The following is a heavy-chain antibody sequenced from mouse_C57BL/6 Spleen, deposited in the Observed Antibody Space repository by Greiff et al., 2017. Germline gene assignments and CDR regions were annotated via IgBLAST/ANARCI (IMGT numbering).Heavy chain of an antibody. D-gene: IGHD1-1*01. CDR2: IHPNSGST. CDR1: GYTFTSYW. Sequence: QVQLQQPGAELVKPGASVKLSCKASGYTFTSYWMHWVKQRPGQGLEWIGMIHPNSGSTNYNEKFKSKATLTVDKSPSTAYMQLSSLTSEDSAVYYWSRWPDFYGSSFYAMDYWGQGTSVTVSS. CDR3: SRWPDFYGSSFYAMDY. V-gene: IGHV1-64*01. J-gene: IGHJ4*01.